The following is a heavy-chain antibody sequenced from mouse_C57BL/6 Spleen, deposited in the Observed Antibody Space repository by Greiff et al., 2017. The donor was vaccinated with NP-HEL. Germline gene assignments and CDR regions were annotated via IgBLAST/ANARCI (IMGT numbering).Heavy chain of an antibody. V-gene: IGHV5-16*01. D-gene: IGHD2-1*01. CDR2: INYDGSST. Sequence: EVKLMESEGGLVQPGSSMKLSCTASGFTFSDYYMAWVRQVPEKGLEWVANINYDGSSTYYLDSLKSRFIILRDNAKNILYLQMSSLKSEDTATYYCARGNYHYAMDYWGQGTSVTVSS. CDR1: GFTFSDYY. CDR3: ARGNYHYAMDY. J-gene: IGHJ4*01.